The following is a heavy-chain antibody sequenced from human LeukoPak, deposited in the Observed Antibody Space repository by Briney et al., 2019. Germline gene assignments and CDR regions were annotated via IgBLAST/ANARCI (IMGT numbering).Heavy chain of an antibody. CDR3: AREEWISIALQRGRFDP. Sequence: SQTLSLTCTVSGGSLSSGDYYWSWIRQPRGKGLERIGYIYYSGSTYYNPSLKSRVTISVDTSKNQFSLKLSSVTAADTAVYYCAREEWISIALQRGRFDPWGQGTLVTVSS. D-gene: IGHD3-3*01. CDR1: GGSLSSGDYY. J-gene: IGHJ5*02. V-gene: IGHV4-30-4*08. CDR2: IYYSGST.